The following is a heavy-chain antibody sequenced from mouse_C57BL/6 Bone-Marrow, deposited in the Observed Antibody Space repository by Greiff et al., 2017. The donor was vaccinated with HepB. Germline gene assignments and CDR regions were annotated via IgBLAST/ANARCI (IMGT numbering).Heavy chain of an antibody. J-gene: IGHJ4*01. CDR3: ARIERIYYEYEEYYAMDY. Sequence: QVQLKESGPGILQPSQTLSLTCSFSGFSLSTFGMGVGWIRQPSGKGLEWLAHIWWDDDKYYNPALKSRLTISKDTSKNQVFLKIANVDTADTATYYCARIERIYYEYEEYYAMDYWGQGTSVTVSS. D-gene: IGHD2-4*01. V-gene: IGHV8-8*01. CDR2: IWWDDDK. CDR1: GFSLSTFGMG.